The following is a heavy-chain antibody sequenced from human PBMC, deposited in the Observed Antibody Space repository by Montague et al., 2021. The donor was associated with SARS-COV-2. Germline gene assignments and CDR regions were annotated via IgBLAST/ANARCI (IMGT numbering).Heavy chain of an antibody. CDR3: ARGRTGTTFYYYYYYGMDV. D-gene: IGHD1-7*01. V-gene: IGHV4-34*01. CDR2: INHSGST. Sequence: SETLSLTCAVYGGSFSGYYWSWIRQPPGEGLEWIGEINHSGSTNCNPSLKSRVTISVDTSKNQFSLKLSSVTAADTAVYYCARGRTGTTFYYYYYYGMDVWGQGTTVTVSS. J-gene: IGHJ6*02. CDR1: GGSFSGYY.